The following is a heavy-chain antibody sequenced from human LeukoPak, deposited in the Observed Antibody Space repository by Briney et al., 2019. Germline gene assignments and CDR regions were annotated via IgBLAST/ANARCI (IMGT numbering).Heavy chain of an antibody. CDR3: AKETNAVTGRAYFDY. CDR2: MSGTSGST. J-gene: IGHJ4*02. CDR1: GFTFSSYA. D-gene: IGHD6-19*01. Sequence: SGGSLRLSCAASGFTFSSYAMGWLRQAPGKGLEWVSSMSGTSGSTYYADSVKGRFTISRDNSNDTAYLQMSSLRAEDTAVYYCAKETNAVTGRAYFDYWGQGTLVTVSS. V-gene: IGHV3-23*01.